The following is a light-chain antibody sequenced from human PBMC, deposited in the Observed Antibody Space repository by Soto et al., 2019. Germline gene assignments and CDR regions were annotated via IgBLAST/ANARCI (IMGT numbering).Light chain of an antibody. CDR1: ESIDSW. Sequence: GDRVTLTYRASESIDSWLAWHQQKPGKAPKLLIYDASNLESGVPSRFSGSGFGTEFTLTISSLQTDDFATYYCQQYNSYPWTFGQGTRVDI. CDR2: DAS. CDR3: QQYNSYPWT. J-gene: IGKJ1*01. V-gene: IGKV1-5*01.